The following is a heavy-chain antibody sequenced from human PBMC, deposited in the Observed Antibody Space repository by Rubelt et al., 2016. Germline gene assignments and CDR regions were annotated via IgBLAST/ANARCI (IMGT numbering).Heavy chain of an antibody. J-gene: IGHJ4*02. CDR2: IWSDGRNI. CDR1: GFTFSDYG. D-gene: IGHD6-13*01. V-gene: IGHV3-33*01. CDR3: ARDIAD. Sequence: QVQLVESGGGVVQSGRSLRLSCVASGFTFSDYGFHWVRQAPGKGLEWLAVIWSDGRNIVYLPSVKGRFTIARDISKNTLYLQMNSLRVEETAVYYCARDIADWGQGTLVTVSS.